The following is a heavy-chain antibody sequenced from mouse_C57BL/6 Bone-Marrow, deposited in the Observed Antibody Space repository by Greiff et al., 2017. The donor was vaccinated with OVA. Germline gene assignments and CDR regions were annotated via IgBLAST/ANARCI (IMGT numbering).Heavy chain of an antibody. V-gene: IGHV1-18*01. CDR2: INPNNGGT. Sequence: VQLKQSGPELVKPGASVKIPCKASGYTFTDYNMDWVKQSHGTSLEWIGDINPNNGGTIYNQKFKGKATLTVDKSSSTAFMELRSLASEDTAVYYCARCDYSSEDAMDYWGQGTSVTVSS. CDR3: ARCDYSSEDAMDY. CDR1: GYTFTDYN. J-gene: IGHJ4*01. D-gene: IGHD2-5*01.